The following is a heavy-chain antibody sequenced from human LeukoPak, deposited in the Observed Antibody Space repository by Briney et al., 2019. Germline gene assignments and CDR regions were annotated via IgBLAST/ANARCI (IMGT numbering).Heavy chain of an antibody. Sequence: GGSLRLSCAASGFTFNDYYMTWIRQAPGKGLEWVSTIKHIGPTTYYADSVKGRFTISRVNAKNSLFLQMSSLRADDTAIYYCARDLDYDYVWGSPLYWGQGTLVTVSS. CDR2: IKHIGPTT. CDR1: GFTFNDYY. D-gene: IGHD3-16*01. J-gene: IGHJ4*02. CDR3: ARDLDYDYVWGSPLY. V-gene: IGHV3-11*04.